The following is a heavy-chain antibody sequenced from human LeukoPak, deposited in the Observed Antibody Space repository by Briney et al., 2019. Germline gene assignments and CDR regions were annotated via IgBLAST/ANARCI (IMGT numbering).Heavy chain of an antibody. CDR2: IWKDGSKK. D-gene: IGHD3/OR15-3a*01. CDR3: AKGAFWTGYADSFDP. J-gene: IGHJ5*02. V-gene: IGHV3-33*06. CDR1: GFTFSTYG. Sequence: PGGSLRLSCAASGFTFSTYGMYWVRQAPGKGLEGAALIWKDGSKKYYADSVKGRFTIYRDISKNTLSLQMSRLRGEERAVYYCAKGAFWTGYADSFDPWGQGILVTVSS.